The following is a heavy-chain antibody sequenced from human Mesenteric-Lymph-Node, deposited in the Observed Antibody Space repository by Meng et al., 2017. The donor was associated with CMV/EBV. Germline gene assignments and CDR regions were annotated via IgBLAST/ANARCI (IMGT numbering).Heavy chain of an antibody. CDR2: INSDGSST. D-gene: IGHD6-6*01. V-gene: IGHV3-74*01. J-gene: IGHJ4*02. CDR3: ARDFGSSLSREI. CDR1: GFTFSSYW. Sequence: GESLKISCAASGFTFSSYWMHWVRQAPGKGLVWVSRINSDGSSTSYADSVKGRFTISRNNAKNTLYLQMNSLRAEDTAVYYCARDFGSSLSREIWGQGTLVTVSS.